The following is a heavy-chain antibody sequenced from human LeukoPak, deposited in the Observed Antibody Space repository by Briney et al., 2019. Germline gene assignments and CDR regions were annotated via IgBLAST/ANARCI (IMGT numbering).Heavy chain of an antibody. Sequence: SETLSLTCTVSGGSISSHDWSWIWQRPGTGLEWIGYIYSSGSTKYSPSLKTRVTILVHTSKIQSSLKLSSVTAADTAVYYCARASSGWYYFDYWGQGTLVTVSS. D-gene: IGHD6-19*01. V-gene: IGHV4-59*11. CDR1: GGSISSHD. CDR2: IYSSGST. J-gene: IGHJ4*02. CDR3: ARASSGWYYFDY.